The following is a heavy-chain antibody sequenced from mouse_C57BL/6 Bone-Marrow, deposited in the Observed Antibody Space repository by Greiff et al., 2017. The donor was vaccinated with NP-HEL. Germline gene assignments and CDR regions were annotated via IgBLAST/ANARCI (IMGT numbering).Heavy chain of an antibody. D-gene: IGHD1-1*01. CDR2: ISSGGSYT. J-gene: IGHJ3*01. Sequence: EVKLMESGGDLVKPGGSLKLSCAASGFTFSSYGMSWVRQTPDKRLEWVATISSGGSYTYYPDSVKGRFTISRDNAKNTLYLQMSSLKSEDTAMYYCARPNYGSSPFAYWGQGTLVTVSA. CDR3: ARPNYGSSPFAY. V-gene: IGHV5-6*01. CDR1: GFTFSSYG.